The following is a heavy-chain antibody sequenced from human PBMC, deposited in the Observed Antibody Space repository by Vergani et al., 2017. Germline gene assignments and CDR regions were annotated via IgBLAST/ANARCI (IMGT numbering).Heavy chain of an antibody. CDR1: GESIRSGSHY. J-gene: IGHJ4*02. V-gene: IGHV4-61*02. D-gene: IGHD2-15*01. CDR2: IHTGGST. CDR3: ARSRPYCASGSCPAI. Sequence: VKLQESCPGLLKPSQTLSLTCTVSGESIRSGSHYWSWIRQPAGKGPEWIGHIHTGGSTDLNPSFKSRVSISVDTAKSQFSLKLNSVTVADTAVYYCARSRPYCASGSCPAIWGQGTLVTVSS.